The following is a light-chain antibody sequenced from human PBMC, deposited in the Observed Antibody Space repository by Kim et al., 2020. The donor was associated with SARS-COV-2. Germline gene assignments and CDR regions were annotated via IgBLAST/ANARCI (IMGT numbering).Light chain of an antibody. J-gene: IGLJ3*02. CDR1: RSNIASND. V-gene: IGLV1-44*01. Sequence: QSALTQPPSVSGTPGQRVAISCSGSRSNIASNDVEWYQQLPGMAPKLLIFDNDQRPSGVPDRFSASKSGTSASLAISWLQSEDEGDYYCAAWDDSLDGLWVFGGGTKLTVL. CDR2: DND. CDR3: AAWDDSLDGLWV.